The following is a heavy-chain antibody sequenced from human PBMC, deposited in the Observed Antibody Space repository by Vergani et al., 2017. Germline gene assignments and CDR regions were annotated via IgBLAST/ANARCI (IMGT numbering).Heavy chain of an antibody. CDR2: INPNSGGT. Sequence: QVQLVQSGAEVKKPGASVKVSCKASGYTFTGYYMHWVRQAPGQGLEWMGWINPNSGGTNYAQKFQGTVTMTRDTSISTAYMELSRLRADDTAVYYCASRGYSYGYEGYGMDVWGQGTTVTVSS. CDR1: GYTFTGYY. V-gene: IGHV1-2*02. D-gene: IGHD5-18*01. J-gene: IGHJ6*02. CDR3: ASRGYSYGYEGYGMDV.